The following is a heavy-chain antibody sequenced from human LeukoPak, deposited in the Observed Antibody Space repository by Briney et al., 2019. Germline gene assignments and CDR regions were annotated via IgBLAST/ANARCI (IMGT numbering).Heavy chain of an antibody. J-gene: IGHJ5*02. Sequence: AESLKISCKGSGYRFTSYWIGWVRQLPGKGLEWMGIIYPGDSDIRYSPSFQGQVTISADKSNNTAYLQWSSLKASDTAMYYCARSYYDTSGFNWFNPWGQGTLVTVSS. D-gene: IGHD3-22*01. CDR3: ARSYYDTSGFNWFNP. CDR2: IYPGDSDI. CDR1: GYRFTSYW. V-gene: IGHV5-51*01.